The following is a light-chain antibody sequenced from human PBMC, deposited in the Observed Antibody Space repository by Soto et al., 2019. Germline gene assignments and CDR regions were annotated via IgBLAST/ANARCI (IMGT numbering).Light chain of an antibody. CDR1: QSISNY. V-gene: IGKV1-39*01. Sequence: DIQMTQSPSSLSASVGDRVTITCRASQSISNYLNWYQQKPGKAPKLLIYAASSMQSGVPSRFSGSASETDFTLTISSLQPDDSATYYWQQSFSPLWTFGQGTKVEV. CDR2: AAS. CDR3: QQSFSPLWT. J-gene: IGKJ1*01.